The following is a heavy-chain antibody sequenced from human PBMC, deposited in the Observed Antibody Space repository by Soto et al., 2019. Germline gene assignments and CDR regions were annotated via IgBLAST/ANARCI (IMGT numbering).Heavy chain of an antibody. CDR2: IYYSGST. V-gene: IGHV4-59*01. CDR3: ARVGDYGVGDY. J-gene: IGHJ4*02. D-gene: IGHD4-17*01. CDR1: GGSISSYY. Sequence: QVQLQESGPGLVKPSETLSLTCTVSGGSISSYYWSWIRQPPGKGLEWIGYIYYSGSTNYNPSLKSPVTISVDTSKNQFSLKLRSVTAADTAVYYCARVGDYGVGDYWGQGTLVTVSS.